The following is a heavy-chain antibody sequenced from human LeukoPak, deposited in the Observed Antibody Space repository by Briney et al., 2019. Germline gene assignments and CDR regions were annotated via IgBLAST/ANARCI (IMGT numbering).Heavy chain of an antibody. CDR2: INHSGST. CDR3: ARTMFDFWSGYRWFDP. Sequence: PSETLSLTCAVYGGSFSGYYWSWIRQPPGKGLEWIGEINHSGSTNYNPSLKSRVTISVDTSKNRFSLKLSSVAAADTAVYYCARTMFDFWSGYRWFDPWGQGTLVTVSS. V-gene: IGHV4-34*01. CDR1: GGSFSGYY. D-gene: IGHD3-3*01. J-gene: IGHJ5*02.